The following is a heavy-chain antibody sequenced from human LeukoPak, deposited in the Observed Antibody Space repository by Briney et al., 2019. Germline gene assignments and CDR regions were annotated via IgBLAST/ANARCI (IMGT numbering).Heavy chain of an antibody. D-gene: IGHD4-17*01. CDR2: IHYSGST. CDR3: ARVPPTVTASYWYFDL. V-gene: IGHV4-59*12. CDR1: GGSISSYY. J-gene: IGHJ2*01. Sequence: SETLSLTCTVSGGSISSYYWSWIRQPPGKRLEWIGYIHYSGSTYYNPSLKSRVTISVDTSKNQFSLKLSSVTAADTAVYYCARVPPTVTASYWYFDLWGRGTLVTVSS.